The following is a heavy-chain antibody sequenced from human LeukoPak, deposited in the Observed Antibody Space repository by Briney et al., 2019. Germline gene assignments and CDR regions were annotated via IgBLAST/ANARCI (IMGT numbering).Heavy chain of an antibody. CDR1: GFTFSSYA. J-gene: IGHJ4*02. CDR3: AKGLDEYRSYAGAY. Sequence: GGSLRLSCAASGFTFSSYAMSWVRQAPGKGLEWVSAISGSGGSTYYADSVKGRFTISRDNSKNTLYLQMNSLRAEDTAVYYCAKGLDEYRSYAGAYWGQGTLVTVSS. D-gene: IGHD3-10*01. V-gene: IGHV3-23*01. CDR2: ISGSGGST.